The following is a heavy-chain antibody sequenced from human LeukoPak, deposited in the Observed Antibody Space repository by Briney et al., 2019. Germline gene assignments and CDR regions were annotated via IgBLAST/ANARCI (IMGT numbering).Heavy chain of an antibody. D-gene: IGHD2-2*01. Sequence: EASVKVSCKASGYTFTSYGISWVRQAPGQGLEWMGWISAYNGNTNYAQKLQGRVTMTTDTSTSTAYMELWSLRSDDTAVYYCARDVAMGSLQHWGQGTLVTVSS. V-gene: IGHV1-18*01. CDR3: ARDVAMGSLQH. CDR2: ISAYNGNT. CDR1: GYTFTSYG. J-gene: IGHJ1*01.